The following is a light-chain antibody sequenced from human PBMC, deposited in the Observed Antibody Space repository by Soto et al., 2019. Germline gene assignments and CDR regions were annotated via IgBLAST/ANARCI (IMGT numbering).Light chain of an antibody. CDR1: QSVGSN. J-gene: IGKJ2*01. CDR2: SAS. V-gene: IGKV3-15*01. Sequence: IVLTQSPATLSVSPGERATLSCRASQSVGSNLAWYQQRPGQAPRLLIRSASTRATGIPARFSGSGSGTEFTLTISSLQSEDSAVYYCQQYGNYYTFGQGTKLEIK. CDR3: QQYGNYYT.